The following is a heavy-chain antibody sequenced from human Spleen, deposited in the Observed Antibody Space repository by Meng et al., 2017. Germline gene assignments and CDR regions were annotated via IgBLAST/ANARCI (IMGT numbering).Heavy chain of an antibody. CDR1: GYTFTSYY. CDR3: ASLQGELLLHWFDP. CDR2: INPSGGST. Sequence: ASVKVSCKASGYTFTSYYMHWVRQAPGQGLEWMGIINPSGGSTSYAQKFQGRVTITADESTSTAYMELSSLRSEDTAVYYCASLQGELLLHWFDPWGQGTLVTVSS. J-gene: IGHJ5*02. D-gene: IGHD1-26*01. V-gene: IGHV1-46*01.